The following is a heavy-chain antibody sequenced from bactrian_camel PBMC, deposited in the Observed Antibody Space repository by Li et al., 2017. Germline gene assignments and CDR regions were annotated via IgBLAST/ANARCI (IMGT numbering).Heavy chain of an antibody. D-gene: IGHD1*01. CDR1: GFSFTNYY. J-gene: IGHJ6*01. V-gene: IGHV3S40*01. CDR2: INSGGGST. Sequence: DVQLVESGGGSVQPGESLTLSCAASGFSFTNYYPTWVRQAPGKGLEWVSAINSGGGSTIYADSVKGRSTISRDDAKNTLYLQMNSLKTEDTAMYYCANVAALGFDYWGQGTQVTVS. CDR3: ANVAALGFDY.